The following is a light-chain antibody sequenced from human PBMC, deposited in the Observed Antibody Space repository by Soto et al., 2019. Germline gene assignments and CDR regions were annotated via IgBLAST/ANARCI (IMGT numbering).Light chain of an antibody. CDR2: AAS. Sequence: DIRMSQSPATVSASVGDRVTITCRASQTINSCLAWYQKKPGRAPKLLIYAASSLENGVSSRFSGRGSGTEFTLTISNLQPEDCATYFCQQANRFPITFCHGTLLEIK. V-gene: IGKV1-12*01. J-gene: IGKJ5*01. CDR1: QTINSC. CDR3: QQANRFPIT.